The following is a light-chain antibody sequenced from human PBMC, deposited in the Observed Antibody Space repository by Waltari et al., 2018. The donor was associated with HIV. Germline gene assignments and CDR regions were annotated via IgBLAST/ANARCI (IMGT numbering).Light chain of an antibody. V-gene: IGKV1-5*03. Sequence: QLTQSPSTLSAFVGDRVTITCRVSQNIKDYLAWYQQKPGKAPKLLIYKASTLQSGVPSRFSGSGSGTDFTLTISSLQPDDFATYYCQHYDGWPWTFGQGTKAE. CDR1: QNIKDY. CDR3: QHYDGWPWT. J-gene: IGKJ1*01. CDR2: KAS.